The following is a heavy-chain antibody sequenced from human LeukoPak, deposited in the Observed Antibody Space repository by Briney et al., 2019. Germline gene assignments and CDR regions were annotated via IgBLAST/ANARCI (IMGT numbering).Heavy chain of an antibody. V-gene: IGHV3-11*01. D-gene: IGHD2-15*01. CDR3: ARDRAYCSGGSCYQDY. CDR1: GFTFSDYY. CDR2: ISSSGSTI. Sequence: GGSLRLSCAASGFTFSDYYMSWIRQAPGKGLEWVSYISSSGSTIYYADSVKGRFTISRDNAKNSLYLQMNSLRAEDTAVYYCARDRAYCSGGSCYQDYWGQGTLVTVSS. J-gene: IGHJ4*02.